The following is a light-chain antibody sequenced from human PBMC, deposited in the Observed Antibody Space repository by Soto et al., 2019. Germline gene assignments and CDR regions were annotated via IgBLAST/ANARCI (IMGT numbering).Light chain of an antibody. Sequence: EIVLTQSPGTLSLSPGERATLSCRTSQSVCSSCVAWYQQKAGQAPRLLLYGASGRATGIPDRFSGRVSGTDFTLTISRLEPEDFAVYVCQVYGGSIPYTFGQGTKLEIK. J-gene: IGKJ2*01. CDR3: QVYGGSIPYT. CDR2: GAS. CDR1: QSVCSSC. V-gene: IGKV3-20*01.